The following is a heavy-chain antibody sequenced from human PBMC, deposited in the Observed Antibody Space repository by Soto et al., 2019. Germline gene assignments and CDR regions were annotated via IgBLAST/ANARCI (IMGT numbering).Heavy chain of an antibody. D-gene: IGHD3-22*01. Sequence: QVQLQESGPGLVKPSQTLSLTCTVSGGSISSGDYYWSWIRQPPGKGLEWIGYLYYRGSTYYNPSLKSRVTISVDTSKNQFSEKLSSVTAADTAVYYGAGAAYDRRGYYPRHWGQGTLVTVSS. CDR3: AGAAYDRRGYYPRH. CDR1: GGSISSGDYY. CDR2: LYYRGST. V-gene: IGHV4-30-4*01. J-gene: IGHJ4*02.